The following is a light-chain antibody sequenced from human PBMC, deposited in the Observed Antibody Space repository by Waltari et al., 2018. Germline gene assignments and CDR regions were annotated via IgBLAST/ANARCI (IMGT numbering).Light chain of an antibody. V-gene: IGLV3-19*01. CDR2: GKN. CDR1: SLRTYY. J-gene: IGLJ2*01. Sequence: SSELTQDPAVSVALGQTVRITSQADSLRTYYPSQYQQKPGQAPVLVIYGKNNRPSGIPDRFSGSSSGNTASLTITGAQAEDEADYYCNSRDSSGNPVFGGGTKLTVL. CDR3: NSRDSSGNPV.